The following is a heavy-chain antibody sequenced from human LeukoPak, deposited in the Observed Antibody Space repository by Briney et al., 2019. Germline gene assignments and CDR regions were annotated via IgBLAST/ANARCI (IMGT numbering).Heavy chain of an antibody. Sequence: GRSLRPSCAASGFTFSSYAMHWVRQAPGKGLEWVAVISYDGSNKYYADSVKGRFTISRGNSKNTLYLQMNSLRAEDTAVYYCARVDYGDYLTVDYWGQGTLVTVSS. D-gene: IGHD4-17*01. CDR3: ARVDYGDYLTVDY. CDR1: GFTFSSYA. CDR2: ISYDGSNK. J-gene: IGHJ4*02. V-gene: IGHV3-30-3*01.